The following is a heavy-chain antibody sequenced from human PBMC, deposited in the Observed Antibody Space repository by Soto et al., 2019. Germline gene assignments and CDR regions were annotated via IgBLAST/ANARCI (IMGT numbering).Heavy chain of an antibody. J-gene: IGHJ3*01. CDR2: INPSRGSA. V-gene: IGHV1-46*01. CDR1: GYTFFKYF. Sequence: ASVKVSCKASGYTFFKYFIHWVRQAPGQGLEWIGIINPSRGSATYGPIFQGRVSLTTDMPTSTVYMELSSLRSEDTTIYYCARPLIGNSIDLWGQGTSVTGS. D-gene: IGHD5-12*01. CDR3: ARPLIGNSIDL.